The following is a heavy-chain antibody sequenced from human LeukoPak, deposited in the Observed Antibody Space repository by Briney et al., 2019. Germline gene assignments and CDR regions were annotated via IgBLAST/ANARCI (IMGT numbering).Heavy chain of an antibody. Sequence: GGSLRLSCAASGFTFSSYVMHWVRQAPGKGLEWVAVIWYDGSNKYYADSVKGRFTISRDNSKNTLYLQMNSLRAEDTAVYYCARDGVGARTPNYYYYYMDVWGKGTTVTVSS. V-gene: IGHV3-33*01. J-gene: IGHJ6*03. CDR3: ARDGVGARTPNYYYYYMDV. D-gene: IGHD1-26*01. CDR2: IWYDGSNK. CDR1: GFTFSSYV.